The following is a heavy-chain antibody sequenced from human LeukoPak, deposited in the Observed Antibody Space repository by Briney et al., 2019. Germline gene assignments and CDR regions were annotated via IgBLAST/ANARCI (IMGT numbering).Heavy chain of an antibody. CDR1: YA. CDR3: ARAIEYYGSGSYSPIYYYYGMDV. J-gene: IGHJ6*02. V-gene: IGHV3-30-3*01. D-gene: IGHD3-10*01. CDR2: ISYDGSNK. Sequence: YAMHWXRXAPGKGLEWVAVISYDGSNKYYADSVKGRFTISRDNSKNTLYLQMNSLRAEDTAVYYCARAIEYYGSGSYSPIYYYYGMDVWGQGTTVTVSS.